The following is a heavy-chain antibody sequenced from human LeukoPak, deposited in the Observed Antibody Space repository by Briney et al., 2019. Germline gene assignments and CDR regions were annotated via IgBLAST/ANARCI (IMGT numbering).Heavy chain of an antibody. V-gene: IGHV3-30*03. J-gene: IGHJ4*02. Sequence: PGRSLRLSCAASGFTFSSYGMHWVRQAPGKGLEWVAVISYDGSNKYYADSVKGRFTISRDNSKNTLYLQMNSLRAEDTAVYYCATLVGATSNFDYWGQGTLVTVSS. CDR1: GFTFSSYG. CDR3: ATLVGATSNFDY. CDR2: ISYDGSNK. D-gene: IGHD1-26*01.